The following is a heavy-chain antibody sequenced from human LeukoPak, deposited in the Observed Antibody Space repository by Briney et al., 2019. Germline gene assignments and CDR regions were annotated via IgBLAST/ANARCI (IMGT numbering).Heavy chain of an antibody. CDR2: IYHTGST. CDR3: ARTQFRTPFDF. V-gene: IGHV4-39*07. Sequence: SETLSLTCTVSGGSISSSSYYWGWIRQPPGKGLEWIGSIYHTGSTLYNPSLKSRVTISVDTSKNQFSLRLSSVTAADTAVYYCARTQFRTPFDFWGQGALVTVSS. D-gene: IGHD1-14*01. J-gene: IGHJ4*02. CDR1: GGSISSSSYY.